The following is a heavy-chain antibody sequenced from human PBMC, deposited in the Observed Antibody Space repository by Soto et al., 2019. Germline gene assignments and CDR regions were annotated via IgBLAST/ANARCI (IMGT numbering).Heavy chain of an antibody. V-gene: IGHV1-69*01. CDR1: GGTFSSYA. CDR3: ARASDCSGGSCYPIYYYYYGMDV. Sequence: QVQLVQSGAEVKKPGSSVKVSCKASGGTFSSYAISWVRQAPGQGLEWMGGIIPIFRTANYAQKFQGRVTITADESTSTAYMELSSLRSEDTAVYYCARASDCSGGSCYPIYYYYYGMDVWGQGTTVTVSS. D-gene: IGHD2-15*01. CDR2: IIPIFRTA. J-gene: IGHJ6*02.